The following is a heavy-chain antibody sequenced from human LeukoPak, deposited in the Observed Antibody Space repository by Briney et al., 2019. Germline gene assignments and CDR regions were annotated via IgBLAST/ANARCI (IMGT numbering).Heavy chain of an antibody. CDR3: ATDGYNLDGFDY. Sequence: ASVKVSCKVSGYTLTELSMHWVRQAPGKGLEWMGGFDPEDGETIYAQKFQGRVTMTEDTSTDTAYMELSSLRSEDTAVYYCATDGYNLDGFDYWGQGPLVTVSS. D-gene: IGHD5-24*01. V-gene: IGHV1-24*01. CDR1: GYTLTELS. CDR2: FDPEDGET. J-gene: IGHJ4*02.